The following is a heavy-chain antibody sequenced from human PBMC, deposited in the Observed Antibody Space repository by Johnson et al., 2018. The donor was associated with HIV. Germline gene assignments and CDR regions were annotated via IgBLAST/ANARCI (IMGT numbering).Heavy chain of an antibody. CDR1: GFIFSSYG. J-gene: IGHJ3*02. Sequence: VQLVESGGGVVQPGRSLRLSCAASGFIFSSYGMHWVRQAPGKGLEWVAFIRYDGSNKYYADSVKGRFTISRDNSKNTLYLQMNSLRAEDTAVYYCAKDQGWFGEFMNAFDIWGQGTMVTVSS. V-gene: IGHV3-30*02. D-gene: IGHD3-10*01. CDR2: IRYDGSNK. CDR3: AKDQGWFGEFMNAFDI.